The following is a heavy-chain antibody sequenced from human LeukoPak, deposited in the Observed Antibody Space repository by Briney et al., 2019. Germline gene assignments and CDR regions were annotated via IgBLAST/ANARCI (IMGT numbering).Heavy chain of an antibody. CDR3: ARVGFTKRDGYRYFDY. V-gene: IGHV3-33*01. J-gene: IGHJ4*02. CDR1: GFTFSSYG. D-gene: IGHD5-24*01. CDR2: IWYDGSNK. Sequence: PGGSLRLSCAASGFTFSSYGMHWVRQAPGKGMEWVAVIWYDGSNKYYADSVKGRFTISRDNSKNTLYLQMNSLRAEDTAVYYCARVGFTKRDGYRYFDYWGQGTLVTVSS.